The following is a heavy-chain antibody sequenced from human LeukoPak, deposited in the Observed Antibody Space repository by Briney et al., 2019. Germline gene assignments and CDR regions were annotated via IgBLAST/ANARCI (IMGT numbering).Heavy chain of an antibody. J-gene: IGHJ4*02. Sequence: GESLKISCKGSGYSFTGYWIGWVRQMPGKGLEWMGIIYPGDSDTRYSPSFQGQVTISADKSISTAYLQWSSLKASDTAMYYCARRWCMLCDYFDYWGQGTLVTVSS. V-gene: IGHV5-51*01. CDR1: GYSFTGYW. CDR3: ARRWCMLCDYFDY. D-gene: IGHD2-8*01. CDR2: IYPGDSDT.